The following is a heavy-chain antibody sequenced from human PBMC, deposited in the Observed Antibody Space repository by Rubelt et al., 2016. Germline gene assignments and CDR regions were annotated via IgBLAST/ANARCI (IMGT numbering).Heavy chain of an antibody. CDR3: AHNPIWSGSVRGWFDP. CDR1: GFSLSTSGVG. D-gene: IGHD3-3*01. V-gene: IGHV2-5*01. J-gene: IGHJ5*02. Sequence: QITLKESGPTLVKPTQTLTLTCTFSGFSLSTSGVGVGWIRQPPGKALEWLALLYWNDDKRYSPSLKSRLTITKDTAKNQVVLTMTNMDPADTATYYCAHNPIWSGSVRGWFDPWGQGTLVTVSS. CDR2: LYWNDDK.